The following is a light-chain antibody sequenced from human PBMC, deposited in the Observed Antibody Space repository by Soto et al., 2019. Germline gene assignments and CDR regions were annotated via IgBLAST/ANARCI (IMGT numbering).Light chain of an antibody. CDR2: DAS. CDR3: QPYNYRPLT. Sequence: EVVLTQSSATLPVSPGEGVTLSFRASQGIGDTLAWYQHKPGQAPRLLIYDASTSATGVPARFTGSRSGAEFTPTINSQPSEDFAVYCCQPYNYRPLTFGGGTKVDIK. V-gene: IGKV3D-15*01. CDR1: QGIGDT. J-gene: IGKJ4*01.